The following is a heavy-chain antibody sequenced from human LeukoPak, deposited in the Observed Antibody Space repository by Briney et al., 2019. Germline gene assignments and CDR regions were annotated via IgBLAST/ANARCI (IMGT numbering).Heavy chain of an antibody. CDR3: ARGDYYDTSGYLN. Sequence: GGSLRLSCAASGFTFSSYALNWVRQAPGKGLEWVSSISASGSYIYYADSLKGRFTISRDNTKNSLFLQMNSLRAEDTAVYYCARGDYYDTSGYLNWGQGTLVTVSS. V-gene: IGHV3-21*01. D-gene: IGHD3-22*01. CDR1: GFTFSSYA. J-gene: IGHJ4*02. CDR2: ISASGSYI.